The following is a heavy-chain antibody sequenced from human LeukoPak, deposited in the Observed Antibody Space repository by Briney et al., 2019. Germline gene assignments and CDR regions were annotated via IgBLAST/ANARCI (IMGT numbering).Heavy chain of an antibody. CDR1: GFTFSSYG. D-gene: IGHD3-10*01. CDR3: AKGTILYGCGSYYYFDY. V-gene: IGHV3-23*01. Sequence: GGSLRLSCAASGFTFSSYGMSWVRQAPGKRLEWVSDISGSGGRTYYADSLKGRFTISTDNSPNTLYLQKRTLRAKDTALYNCAKGTILYGCGSYYYFDYWGQGTLVTVSS. J-gene: IGHJ4*02. CDR2: ISGSGGRT.